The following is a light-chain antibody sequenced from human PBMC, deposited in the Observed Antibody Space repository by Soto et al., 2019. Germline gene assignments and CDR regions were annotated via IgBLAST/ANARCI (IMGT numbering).Light chain of an antibody. V-gene: IGKV3-20*01. CDR1: QSVSSSF. J-gene: IGKJ1*01. CDR3: QQYGSSPQT. Sequence: EIVLTQSPGTLSLSPGERATLSCRASQSVSSSFLAWYQQTPGQAPRLLISGASTRATGIPDRFSGSGSGADFTLTISRLEPEDFAVYYCQQYGSSPQTFGQGTKVEIK. CDR2: GAS.